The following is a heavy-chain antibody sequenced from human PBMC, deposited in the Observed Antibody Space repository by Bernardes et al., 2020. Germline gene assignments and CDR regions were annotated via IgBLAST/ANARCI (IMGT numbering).Heavy chain of an antibody. CDR1: GFTFDDYA. D-gene: IGHD3-3*01. V-gene: IGHV3-9*01. Sequence: GGSLRLSCAASGFTFDDYAMHWVRQAPGKGLEWVSGISWNSSSIGYADSVKGRFTISRDNAKNSLYLQMNSLRAEDTALYYCAKDIGAYDFWSGKPTNWYIDLWGRGTLVTVSS. CDR2: ISWNSSSI. CDR3: AKDIGAYDFWSGKPTNWYIDL. J-gene: IGHJ2*01.